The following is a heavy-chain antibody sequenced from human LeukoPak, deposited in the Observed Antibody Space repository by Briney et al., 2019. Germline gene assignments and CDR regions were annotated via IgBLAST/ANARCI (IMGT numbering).Heavy chain of an antibody. V-gene: IGHV3-49*04. J-gene: IGHJ4*02. CDR2: IRSKAYGGTT. CDR1: GFTFGVYA. Sequence: GRSLRLSCTASGFTFGVYAMSWVRQAPGKGLEGVGFIRSKAYGGTTEYAASVKGRVTISRDDSKSIAYLQMNSLKTEDTAVYYCTRVSRYRTMIVVVVMYYFDYWGQGTLVTVSS. CDR3: TRVSRYRTMIVVVVMYYFDY. D-gene: IGHD3-22*01.